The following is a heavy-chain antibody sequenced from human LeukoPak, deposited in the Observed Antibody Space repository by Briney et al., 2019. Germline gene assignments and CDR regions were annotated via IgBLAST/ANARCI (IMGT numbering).Heavy chain of an antibody. Sequence: GGSLRLSCAASGFTFRSYDMHWVRQAPGKGLEWVAVISYDGNTKYYADSVKGRFTISRDSSKNTLYLQMNSLRAEDTAIYYCAKAQVGGLGDIREFYFDYWGQGTLVTVSS. CDR3: AKAQVGGLGDIREFYFDY. J-gene: IGHJ4*02. CDR2: ISYDGNTK. CDR1: GFTFRSYD. V-gene: IGHV3-30*18. D-gene: IGHD3-10*01.